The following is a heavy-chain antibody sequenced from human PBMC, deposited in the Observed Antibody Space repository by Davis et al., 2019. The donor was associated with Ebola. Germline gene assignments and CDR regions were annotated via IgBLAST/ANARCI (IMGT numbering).Heavy chain of an antibody. CDR2: INHSGST. V-gene: IGHV4-34*01. D-gene: IGHD3-22*01. Sequence: PSETLSLTCTVYGGSFSGYYWSWIRQPPGKGLEWIGEINHSGSTNYNPSLKSRVTISVDTSKNQFSLKLSSVTAADTAVYYCARQGYYYDSSGYYYRLDYWGQGTLVTVSS. J-gene: IGHJ4*02. CDR3: ARQGYYYDSSGYYYRLDY. CDR1: GGSFSGYY.